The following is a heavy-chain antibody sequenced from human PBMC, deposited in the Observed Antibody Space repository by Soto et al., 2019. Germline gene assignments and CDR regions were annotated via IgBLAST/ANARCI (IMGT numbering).Heavy chain of an antibody. J-gene: IGHJ6*02. D-gene: IGHD1-26*01. CDR1: GNSFTSYW. CDR2: IYPGDSDT. CDR3: ARRGTGWDYYYYGMDV. V-gene: IGHV5-51*01. Sequence: XESLKVTWQCSGNSFTSYWIGLGLQMPGKGLEWMGIIYPGDSDTRYSPSFQGQVTISADKSISTAYLQWSSLKASDTAMYYCARRGTGWDYYYYGMDVWGQGTTVTVSS.